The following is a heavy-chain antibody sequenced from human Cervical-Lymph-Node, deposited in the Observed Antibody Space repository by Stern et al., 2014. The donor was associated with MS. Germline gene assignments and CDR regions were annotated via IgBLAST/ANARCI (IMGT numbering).Heavy chain of an antibody. Sequence: VQLVQSGAAVKQPGESLKISCKGSGYSFTDNWIAWVRQMPGKGLEWMVISYPGDSDTRYSPSFQGQVTISADKSISTAYLQWSSLKASDTAMYYCARDYGDYAFDYWGQGTLVTVSS. D-gene: IGHD4-17*01. CDR3: ARDYGDYAFDY. CDR2: SYPGDSDT. J-gene: IGHJ4*02. V-gene: IGHV5-51*01. CDR1: GYSFTDNW.